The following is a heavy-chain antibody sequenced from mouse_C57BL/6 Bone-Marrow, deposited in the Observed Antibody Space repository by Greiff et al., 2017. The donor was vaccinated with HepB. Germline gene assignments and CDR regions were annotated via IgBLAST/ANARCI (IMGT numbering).Heavy chain of an antibody. V-gene: IGHV1-4*01. D-gene: IGHD1-1*01. CDR3: ANYYGSRYYAMDY. CDR2: INPSSGYT. J-gene: IGHJ4*01. CDR1: GYTFTSYT. Sequence: VKLMESGAELARPGASVKMSCKASGYTFTSYTMHWVKQRPGQGLEWIGYINPSSGYTKYNQKFKDKATLTADKSSSTAYMQLSSLTSEDSAVYYCANYYGSRYYAMDYWGQGTSVTVSS.